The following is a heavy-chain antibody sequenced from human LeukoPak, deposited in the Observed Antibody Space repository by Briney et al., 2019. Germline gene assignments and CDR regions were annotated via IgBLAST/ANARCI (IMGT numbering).Heavy chain of an antibody. CDR2: NYYSGST. D-gene: IGHD1-26*01. J-gene: IGHJ4*02. CDR3: ARSGGTWSYNY. Sequence: SETLSLTCTVSGGSISSYYWSWIRQPPGKGLEWIGYNYYSGSTNYNPSLKSRVTISVDTSKNQFSLKLRSVTAADTAVYYCARSGGTWSYNYWGQGTLVTVSS. V-gene: IGHV4-59*12. CDR1: GGSISSYY.